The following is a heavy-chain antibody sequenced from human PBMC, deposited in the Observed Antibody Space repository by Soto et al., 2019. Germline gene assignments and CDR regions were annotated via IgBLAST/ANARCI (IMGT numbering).Heavy chain of an antibody. Sequence: GGSLSLSCAASGFTFSFYVMTWVRQAPGKGLEWVSTISGTGGSTFYADSVKGRFTISRDNSKNTLYLQMNSLRAEDTAVYYCAKDLAPGGSYYDPFDYWGQGTLVTVSS. CDR3: AKDLAPGGSYYDPFDY. CDR2: ISGTGGST. V-gene: IGHV3-23*01. CDR1: GFTFSFYV. D-gene: IGHD1-26*01. J-gene: IGHJ4*02.